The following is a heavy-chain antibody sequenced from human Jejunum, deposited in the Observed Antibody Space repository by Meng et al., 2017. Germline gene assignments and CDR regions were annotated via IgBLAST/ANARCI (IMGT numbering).Heavy chain of an antibody. Sequence: LQQSGRALVQPSQILPLTCSLSCGRFTRNSSTWSWFGQPPPKGLDWLGRTYYRSKWYNDHAESVQSRIPINPDTSKTPFTLRLNSVTAEDKDGYYSVRTSSWCLDYWGQGTLVTVSS. D-gene: IGHD6-13*01. CDR2: TYYRSKWYN. J-gene: IGHJ4*01. CDR1: CGRFTRNSST. V-gene: IGHV6-1*01. CDR3: VRTSSWCLDY.